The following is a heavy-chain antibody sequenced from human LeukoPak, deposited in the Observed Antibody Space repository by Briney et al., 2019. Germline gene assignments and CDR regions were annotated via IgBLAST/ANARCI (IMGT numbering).Heavy chain of an antibody. V-gene: IGHV4-59*01. CDR3: ARDGPQWLAAFDC. CDR1: GGPISPYY. CDR2: IYRSGST. J-gene: IGHJ4*02. Sequence: SETLSLTCAVSGGPISPYYWSWLRQPPGKGLEWIGSIYRSGSTNYSPSLKCRVTRSIDTSKNQFSLKLASVAAADTALYFCARDGPQWLAAFDCWGQGALVTVSS. D-gene: IGHD6-19*01.